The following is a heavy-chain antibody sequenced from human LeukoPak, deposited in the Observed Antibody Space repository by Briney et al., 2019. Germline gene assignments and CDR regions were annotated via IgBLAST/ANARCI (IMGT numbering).Heavy chain of an antibody. CDR3: ARDRQVAGTAFDI. D-gene: IGHD6-19*01. V-gene: IGHV3-74*01. Sequence: PGESLRLSCAASGFTFSSYTMNWVRQAPGKGLVWVSRINTDGSSTNYADSVKGRFTISRDNAKNTLYLQMNSLRAEDTAVYYCARDRQVAGTAFDIWGQGIMVTVSS. CDR2: INTDGSST. CDR1: GFTFSSYT. J-gene: IGHJ3*02.